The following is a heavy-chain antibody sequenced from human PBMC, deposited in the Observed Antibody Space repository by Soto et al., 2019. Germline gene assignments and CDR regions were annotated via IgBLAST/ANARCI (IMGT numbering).Heavy chain of an antibody. J-gene: IGHJ6*02. CDR2: IYDTGISGYTPST. V-gene: IGHV4-59*01. CDR1: GGSITSSY. CDR3: AGGEDAFFSYGLDV. Sequence: KPSETLSLTCTVSGGSITSSYWSWIRRPPGKGLEWIAYIYDTGISGYTPSTSYNPSLKSRVTMSVDTSKSQFSLKLTSVTAADTAVYYCAGGEDAFFSYGLDVWGQGITVTVSS.